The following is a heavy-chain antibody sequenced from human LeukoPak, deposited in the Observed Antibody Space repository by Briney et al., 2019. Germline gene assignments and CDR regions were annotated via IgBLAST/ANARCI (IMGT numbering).Heavy chain of an antibody. Sequence: GGSLRLSCAASGFTFSSYATSWVRQAPGKGLEWVSAISGSGGSTYYADSVKGRFTISRDNSKNTLYLQMNSLRAEDTAVYYCAKDTLPGYGMDVWGQGTTVTVSS. CDR2: ISGSGGST. CDR3: AKDTLPGYGMDV. D-gene: IGHD2-21*02. CDR1: GFTFSSYA. J-gene: IGHJ6*02. V-gene: IGHV3-23*01.